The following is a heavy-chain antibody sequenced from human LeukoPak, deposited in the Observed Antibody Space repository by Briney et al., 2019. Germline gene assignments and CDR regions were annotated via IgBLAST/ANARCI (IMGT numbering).Heavy chain of an antibody. V-gene: IGHV3-21*01. CDR2: ISSSSSYI. J-gene: IGHJ4*02. CDR1: GFTFSSYS. CDR3: ARDGEASDFDY. Sequence: GGSLRLSCAASGFTFSSYSMNWVRQAPGKGLEWVSSISSSSSYIYYADSVKGRFTISRDNAKNSLYLQMNSLRAEDTAVYYCARDGEASDFDYWGQGTLVTVSS.